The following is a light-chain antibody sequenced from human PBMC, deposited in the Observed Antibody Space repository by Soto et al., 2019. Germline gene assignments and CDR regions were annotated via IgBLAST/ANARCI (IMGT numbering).Light chain of an antibody. CDR3: QQYNNWPLT. CDR1: QSVSSD. Sequence: EIVLTQSPATLSVAPGERATLSCRASQSVSSDLAWFQQKPGQAPRLLMYGASTRATGIPARFSGRGSGTEFTLTISSLQSEEFALYHCQQYNNWPLTFGGGTKVEIK. CDR2: GAS. V-gene: IGKV3-15*01. J-gene: IGKJ4*01.